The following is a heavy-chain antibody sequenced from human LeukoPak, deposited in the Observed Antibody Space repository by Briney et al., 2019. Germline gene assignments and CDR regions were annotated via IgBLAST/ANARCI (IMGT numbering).Heavy chain of an antibody. V-gene: IGHV3-33*01. CDR1: RFTFRNHG. CDR2: IWYDGSDT. CDR3: ARDRSLRYFDY. Sequence: RPGRSLRLSCAASRFTFRNHGMHWVRQAPGMGLEWVAVIWYDGSDTYYTDSVKGRFTISRDNSKNTLYLQMNSLRVEDTAVYYCARDRSLRYFDYWGQGTVVTVSS. J-gene: IGHJ4*02.